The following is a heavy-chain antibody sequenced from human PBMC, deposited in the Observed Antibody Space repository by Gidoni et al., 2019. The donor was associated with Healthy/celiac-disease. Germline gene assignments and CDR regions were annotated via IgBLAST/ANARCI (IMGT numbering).Heavy chain of an antibody. D-gene: IGHD2-8*01. J-gene: IGHJ6*02. CDR3: ATETHYCTNGVCAYYYYGMDV. CDR2: FEPEDGET. CDR1: GYTLTDLS. V-gene: IGHV1-24*01. Sequence: QVQLVQSGAEVKKPGASVKVSCKVSGYTLTDLSMHWVRQAPGKGLEWMGGFEPEDGETIYAQKFQGRVTMTEDTSTDTAYMELSSLRSEDTAVYYCATETHYCTNGVCAYYYYGMDVWGQGTTVTVSS.